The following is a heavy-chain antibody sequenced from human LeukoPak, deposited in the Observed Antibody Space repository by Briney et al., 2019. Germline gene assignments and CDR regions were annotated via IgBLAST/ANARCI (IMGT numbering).Heavy chain of an antibody. J-gene: IGHJ5*01. CDR3: ASSPRLTTSWFLFNS. CDR1: GDSFSNYY. CDR2: VYYSGST. D-gene: IGHD2-2*01. V-gene: IGHV4-59*08. Sequence: PSETLSLTCSVSGDSFSNYYWTWIRQPPGKGLECVGYVYYSGSTNYNPSLKTRLHLSADTSKNRFSLKLSSVTAADTAVYYCASSPRLTTSWFLFNSWGHGTLVTVSS.